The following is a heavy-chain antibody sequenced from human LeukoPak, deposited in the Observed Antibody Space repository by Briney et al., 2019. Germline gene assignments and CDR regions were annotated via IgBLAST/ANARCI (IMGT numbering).Heavy chain of an antibody. CDR1: GGSFSGYY. CDR3: ARDGYSSSWPYYYYGMDV. CDR2: INHSGSA. J-gene: IGHJ6*02. V-gene: IGHV4-34*01. Sequence: SETLSLTCAVYGGSFSGYYWSWIRQPPGKGLEWIGEINHSGSANYNPSLKSRVTISVDTSKNQFSLKLSSVTAADTAVYYCARDGYSSSWPYYYYGMDVWGQGTTVTVSS. D-gene: IGHD6-13*01.